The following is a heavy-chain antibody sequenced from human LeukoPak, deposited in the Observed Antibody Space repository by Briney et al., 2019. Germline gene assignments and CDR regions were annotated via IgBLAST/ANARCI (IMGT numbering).Heavy chain of an antibody. CDR1: GGSLSSYY. CDR2: IYYSGTT. D-gene: IGHD6-13*01. CDR3: ARGVYIAAAQYAY. J-gene: IGHJ4*02. V-gene: IGHV4-59*01. Sequence: SETLSLTCTVSGGSLSSYYWSWIRQPPGKGLEWIGYIYYSGTTNYNPSLKSRVTISVDTSKNQFSLKLSSVTAADTAVYHCARGVYIAAAQYAYWGQGTLVTVSS.